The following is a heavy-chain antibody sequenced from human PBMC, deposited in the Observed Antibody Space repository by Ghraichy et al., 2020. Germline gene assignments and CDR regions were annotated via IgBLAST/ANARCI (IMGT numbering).Heavy chain of an antibody. CDR2: ISGSGGST. CDR3: APRKGACSGGSCSRIFDY. J-gene: IGHJ4*02. V-gene: IGHV3-23*01. Sequence: GGSLRLSCAASGFTFSSYAMSWVRQAPGKGLEWVSAISGSGGSTYYADSVKGRFTISRDNSKNTLYLQMNSLRAEDTAVYYCAPRKGACSGGSCSRIFDYWGQGTLVTVSS. CDR1: GFTFSSYA. D-gene: IGHD2-15*01.